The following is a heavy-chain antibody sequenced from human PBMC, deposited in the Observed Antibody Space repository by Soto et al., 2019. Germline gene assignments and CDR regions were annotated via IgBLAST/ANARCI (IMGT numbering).Heavy chain of an antibody. CDR3: ARGKLDTLKEL. Sequence: ASLNGSFKASGYSWTDYCSNLFLHAPGQGLEWMGWMNPNNGNTRYANHFQGRLVMTRDTSISTAFMELSSLRSEDTALYYCARGKLDTLKELWGQGTMVNVSS. D-gene: IGHD5-18*01. J-gene: IGHJ4*02. CDR2: MNPNNGNT. V-gene: IGHV1-8*01. CDR1: GYSWTDYC.